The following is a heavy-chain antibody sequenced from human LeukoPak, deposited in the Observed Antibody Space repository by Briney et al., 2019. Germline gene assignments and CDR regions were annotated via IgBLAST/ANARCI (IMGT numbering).Heavy chain of an antibody. CDR1: GYSFTSSW. CDR3: ARSSQYSSSWYKPYYFDY. J-gene: IGHJ4*02. CDR2: IYPGDSDT. V-gene: IGHV5-51*01. Sequence: GGSLKISCKGFGYSFTSSWIGWVRKMPGKGLEGLGIIYPGDSDTRYSPSFQGQVTISADKSISTAYLQWSSLKASDTAMYYCARSSQYSSSWYKPYYFDYWGQGTLVTVSS. D-gene: IGHD6-13*01.